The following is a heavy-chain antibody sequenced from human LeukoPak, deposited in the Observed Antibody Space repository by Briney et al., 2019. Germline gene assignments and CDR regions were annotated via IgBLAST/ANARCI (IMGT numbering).Heavy chain of an antibody. CDR1: GFTFSRHW. Sequence: GGSLRLSCEASGFTFSRHWMHWVRQTPGKGLVWVARINPDGTRTTYDGSVEGRFTISRDNAKNSLYLQMNSLRAEDTAVYYCARDESIAARGWFDIWGQGTMVTVSS. CDR2: INPDGTRT. D-gene: IGHD6-6*01. J-gene: IGHJ3*02. V-gene: IGHV3-74*03. CDR3: ARDESIAARGWFDI.